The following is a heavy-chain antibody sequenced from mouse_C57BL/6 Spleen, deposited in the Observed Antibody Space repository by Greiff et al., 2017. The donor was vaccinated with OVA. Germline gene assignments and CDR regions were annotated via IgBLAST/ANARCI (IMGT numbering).Heavy chain of an antibody. CDR1: GYTFTSYT. Sequence: QVQLQQSGAELARPGASVKMSCKASGYTFTSYTMHWVKQRPEQGLEWIGYINPSSGYTKYNQKFKDKATLTADKSSSTAYMQLSSLTSEDSAVYYCARSYYDYEGGDYFDYWGQGTTLTVSS. D-gene: IGHD2-4*01. V-gene: IGHV1-4*01. J-gene: IGHJ2*01. CDR2: INPSSGYT. CDR3: ARSYYDYEGGDYFDY.